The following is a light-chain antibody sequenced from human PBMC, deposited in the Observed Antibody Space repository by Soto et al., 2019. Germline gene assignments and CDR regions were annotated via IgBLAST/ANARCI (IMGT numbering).Light chain of an antibody. V-gene: IGKV3-15*01. Sequence: EIVLTQSPATLSVSPGERGTVSCRASQSVGSNLAWYQHKPGQAPRVVIYKASNRATGIPARFSGSGSGTDFTLTISSLQSEDVAFYYCQQYNNWPPITFGQGTRLEIK. CDR3: QQYNNWPPIT. CDR1: QSVGSN. J-gene: IGKJ5*01. CDR2: KAS.